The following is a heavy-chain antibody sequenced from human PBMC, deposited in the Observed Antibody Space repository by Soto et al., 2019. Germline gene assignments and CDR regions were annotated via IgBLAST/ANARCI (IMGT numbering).Heavy chain of an antibody. Sequence: GGSLRLSCAASGFTFDDYAMHWVRQAPGKGLEWVSGISWNSGSIGYADSVKGRFTISRDNAKNSLYLQMNSLRAEDTALYYCAKDISGRTSLAFDIWGQGTMVTVSS. J-gene: IGHJ3*02. CDR1: GFTFDDYA. CDR3: AKDISGRTSLAFDI. D-gene: IGHD1-26*01. CDR2: ISWNSGSI. V-gene: IGHV3-9*01.